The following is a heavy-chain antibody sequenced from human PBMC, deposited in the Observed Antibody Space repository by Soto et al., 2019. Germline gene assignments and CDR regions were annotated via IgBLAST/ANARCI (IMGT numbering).Heavy chain of an antibody. CDR1: GFTFSSYG. J-gene: IGHJ4*02. D-gene: IGHD6-19*01. Sequence: QVQMVESGGGVVQPGRSLRLSCAASGFTFSSYGMHWVRQAPGKGLEWVAVISYDGSNKYYADSVKGRFTISRDNSKNTLYLQMNSLRAEDTAVYYCAKDDGWGSSGWSEGFDYWGQGTLVTVSS. CDR3: AKDDGWGSSGWSEGFDY. V-gene: IGHV3-30*18. CDR2: ISYDGSNK.